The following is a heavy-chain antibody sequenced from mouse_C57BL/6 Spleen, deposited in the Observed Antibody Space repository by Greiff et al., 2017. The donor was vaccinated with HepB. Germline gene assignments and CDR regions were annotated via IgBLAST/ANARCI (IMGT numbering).Heavy chain of an antibody. CDR3: SRTYGSSYWYFDV. Sequence: VHVKQSGPELVKPGDSVKISCKASGYSFTGYFMNWVMQSHGKSLEWIGRINPYNGDTFYNQKFKGKATLTVDKSSSTAHMELRSLTSEDYPVYDCSRTYGSSYWYFDVWGTGTTVTVSS. CDR2: INPYNGDT. D-gene: IGHD1-1*01. J-gene: IGHJ1*03. V-gene: IGHV1-20*01. CDR1: GYSFTGYF.